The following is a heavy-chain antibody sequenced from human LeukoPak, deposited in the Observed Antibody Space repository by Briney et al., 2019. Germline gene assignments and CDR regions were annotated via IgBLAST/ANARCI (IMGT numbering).Heavy chain of an antibody. CDR2: VHYDGTNK. J-gene: IGHJ4*02. CDR3: AKDSSCGGECYSGFDY. CDR1: GFSFTTYG. Sequence: GGSLRLSCVASGFSFTTYGMHWVRQAPGKSLEWVAFVHYDGTNKYYADSVKGRFTISRDNSKNMLYLQMNSLRAEDTAVYYCAKDSSCGGECYSGFDYWRQGNLVTVSS. D-gene: IGHD2-21*01. V-gene: IGHV3-30*02.